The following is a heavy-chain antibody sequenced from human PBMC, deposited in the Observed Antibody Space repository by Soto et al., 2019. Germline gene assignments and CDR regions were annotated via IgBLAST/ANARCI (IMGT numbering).Heavy chain of an antibody. CDR1: GFTFSSCA. CDR2: ISYDGGSK. D-gene: IGHD3-10*01. CDR3: ARVGSRADWLIDY. Sequence: PGGSLRLSCPASGFTFSSCAIHWVRQAPGRGLEWVAIISYDGGSKYYADSVKGRFTISRDNSKNTLYLQMSSLRDDDTAVYYCARVGSRADWLIDYWGLGTLVTVSS. J-gene: IGHJ4*02. V-gene: IGHV3-30-3*01.